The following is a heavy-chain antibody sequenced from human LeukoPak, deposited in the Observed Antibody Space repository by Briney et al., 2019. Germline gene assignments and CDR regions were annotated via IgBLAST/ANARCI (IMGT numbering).Heavy chain of an antibody. CDR1: GYSFTGYY. Sequence: ASMKVSCKASGYSFTGYYIHWVRQAPGQGLEWMGWIKPNSGATKYAQKFQGRVTMTRDTSVSTAYMALSRLRSDDTAVYYCARDYCSKTSCFDYWGQGTLVTVSS. V-gene: IGHV1-2*02. CDR3: ARDYCSKTSCFDY. CDR2: IKPNSGAT. D-gene: IGHD2-2*01. J-gene: IGHJ4*02.